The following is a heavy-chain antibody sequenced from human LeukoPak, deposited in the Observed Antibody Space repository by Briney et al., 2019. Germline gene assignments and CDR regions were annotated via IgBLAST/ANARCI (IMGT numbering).Heavy chain of an antibody. CDR2: ISGSGGGT. Sequence: GGSLRLSCAASGFTFGSYAMSWVRQAPGRGLEWVSGISGSGGGTYYADSVKGRFTISRDNSKNSLYLQMNSLRAEDTAVYYCARAGWPTPYYYYYMDVWGKGTTVTVSS. V-gene: IGHV3-23*01. CDR3: ARAGWPTPYYYYYMDV. CDR1: GFTFGSYA. J-gene: IGHJ6*03.